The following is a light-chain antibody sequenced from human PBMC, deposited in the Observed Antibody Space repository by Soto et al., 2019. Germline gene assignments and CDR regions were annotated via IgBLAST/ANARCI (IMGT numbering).Light chain of an antibody. CDR2: GDN. J-gene: IGLJ1*01. CDR3: QSYDISLHNYV. V-gene: IGLV1-40*01. Sequence: QSVLTQPPSASSTPGQTVTISCSGSTSNIGAPYDVHWYQHLPGTAPKLLIYGDNNRPSGVPDRFSGSKSGTSASLAITRLQAEDEADYYCQSYDISLHNYVFGTGTKVTVL. CDR1: TSNIGAPYD.